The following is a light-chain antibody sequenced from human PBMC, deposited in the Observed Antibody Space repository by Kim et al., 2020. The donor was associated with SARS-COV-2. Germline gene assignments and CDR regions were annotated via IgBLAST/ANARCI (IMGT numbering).Light chain of an antibody. CDR3: SSDAGSSTWV. J-gene: IGLJ3*02. V-gene: IGLV2-23*01. CDR1: TTDVGAYNL. CDR2: EGN. Sequence: GQMLTISCTGTTTDVGAYNLASCYQQHPGKGPKLIIYEGNKRAPGVSNRFAGSKSGSWSSLTIAGRQPEDEADYYCSSDAGSSTWVFGGGTRLTVL.